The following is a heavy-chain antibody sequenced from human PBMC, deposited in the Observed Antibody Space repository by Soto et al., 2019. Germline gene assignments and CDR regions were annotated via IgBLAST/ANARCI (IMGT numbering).Heavy chain of an antibody. J-gene: IGHJ5*02. CDR3: AGTDIVVVVVALGWFDP. V-gene: IGHV3-11*01. D-gene: IGHD2-15*01. CDR2: ISSSGSTI. Sequence: PGGSPRLFCAASGFTFSDYYMSWIRQAPGKWLEWVSYISSSGSTIYYADSVKGRFTISRDNAKNSLYLQMNSLRAEDTAVYYWAGTDIVVVVVALGWFDPWGQGXLVT. CDR1: GFTFSDYY.